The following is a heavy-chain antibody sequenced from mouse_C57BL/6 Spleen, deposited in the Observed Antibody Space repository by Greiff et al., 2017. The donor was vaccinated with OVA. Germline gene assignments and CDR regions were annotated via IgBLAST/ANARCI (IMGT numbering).Heavy chain of an antibody. D-gene: IGHD1-1*01. CDR2: INPYNGGT. CDR1: GYTFTDYY. CDR3: ARPYLITTEVAHFDY. V-gene: IGHV1-19*01. J-gene: IGHJ2*01. Sequence: VQLQQSGPVLVQPGASVKMSCKASGYTFTDYYMNWVQQSHGKSLEWIGVINPYNGGTSYNQKFKGKATLTVDKSSSTAYMELDILTAEDSAVYYCARPYLITTEVAHFDYWGQGTTLTVSA.